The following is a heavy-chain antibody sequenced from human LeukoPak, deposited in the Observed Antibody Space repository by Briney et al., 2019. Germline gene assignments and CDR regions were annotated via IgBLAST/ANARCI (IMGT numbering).Heavy chain of an antibody. CDR1: GYTFTGYY. V-gene: IGHV1-2*02. CDR2: INPNSGGT. CDR3: ARDSPDSSGYYSDY. J-gene: IGHJ4*02. D-gene: IGHD3-22*01. Sequence: ASVKVSCKASGYTFTGYYMHWVRQAPGQGLEWMGWINPNSGGTNYAQKFQGRVTMTRDTSISTAHMELSRLRSDDTAVYYCARDSPDSSGYYSDYWGQGTLVTVSS.